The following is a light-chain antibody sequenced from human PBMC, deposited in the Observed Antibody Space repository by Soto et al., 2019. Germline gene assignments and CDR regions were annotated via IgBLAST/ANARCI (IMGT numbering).Light chain of an antibody. CDR3: QQYYDWTIT. CDR2: ATS. J-gene: IGKJ5*01. CDR1: QGISTL. V-gene: IGKV3-15*01. Sequence: EIVLTQSPATLSVSPGERATLFCRASQGISTLLAWYQQKPGQAPRLLIYATSTRAAGIPARFSGSGSGTDFTLTISSLQSEDFAIYYCQQYYDWTITFGQGTRLEIX.